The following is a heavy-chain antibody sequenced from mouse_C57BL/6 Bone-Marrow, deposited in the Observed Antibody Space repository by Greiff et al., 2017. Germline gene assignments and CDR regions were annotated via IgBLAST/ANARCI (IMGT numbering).Heavy chain of an antibody. Sequence: VKLVESGPGLVQPSQSLSITCTVSGFSLTSYGVHWVRQPPGKGLEWLGVIWSGGSTDYNAAFISRLSISKDNSKSQVFFKMNSLQADDTAIYYCAKKRWLLDYAMDYWGQGTSVTVSS. J-gene: IGHJ4*01. D-gene: IGHD2-3*01. CDR3: AKKRWLLDYAMDY. CDR1: GFSLTSYG. V-gene: IGHV2-4*01. CDR2: IWSGGST.